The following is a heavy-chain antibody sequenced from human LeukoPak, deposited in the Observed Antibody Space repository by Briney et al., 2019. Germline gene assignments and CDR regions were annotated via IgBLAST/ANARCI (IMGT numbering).Heavy chain of an antibody. Sequence: ASVKVSCKASGYTFTSYGISWVRQAPGQGLEWMGWISAYNGNTNYAQKLQGRVTITTDTSTNTAYMELRSLRSDDTAVYYCARDGRGAVAGFGADYWGEGALVTVSS. CDR1: GYTFTSYG. CDR2: ISAYNGNT. V-gene: IGHV1-18*01. D-gene: IGHD6-19*01. CDR3: ARDGRGAVAGFGADY. J-gene: IGHJ4*02.